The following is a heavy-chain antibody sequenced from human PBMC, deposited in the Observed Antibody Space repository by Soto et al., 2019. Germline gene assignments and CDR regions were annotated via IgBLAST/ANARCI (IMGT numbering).Heavy chain of an antibody. J-gene: IGHJ6*02. D-gene: IGHD2-2*02. V-gene: IGHV3-73*01. CDR1: GFIFSGSA. CDR3: SRGQGAAIGDYCYIGMDV. CDR2: IRSRANNYAT. Sequence: GGSLRLSCTASGFIFSGSAIHWVRQASGKGLEWVGRIRSRANNYATSSAASVKGRFFFSRDDSKNTAYLQMNTLKTEDTAVYYCSRGQGAAIGDYCYIGMDVWGQGTTVTVSS.